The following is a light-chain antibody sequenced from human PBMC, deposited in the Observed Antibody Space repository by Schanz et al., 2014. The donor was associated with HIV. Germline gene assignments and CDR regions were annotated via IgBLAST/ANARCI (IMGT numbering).Light chain of an antibody. CDR2: HSY. V-gene: IGLV1-44*01. CDR3: ATWDDSLDGWV. J-gene: IGLJ3*02. Sequence: QSVLTQPPSASGTPGQRVTISCSVSSSNIGSNAVNWFHHLPGTAPKLLIYHSYHRPSGVPVRFSGSKSATSASLAISGLQSEDEADYFCATWDDSLDGWVFGGGTKLTVL. CDR1: SSNIGSNA.